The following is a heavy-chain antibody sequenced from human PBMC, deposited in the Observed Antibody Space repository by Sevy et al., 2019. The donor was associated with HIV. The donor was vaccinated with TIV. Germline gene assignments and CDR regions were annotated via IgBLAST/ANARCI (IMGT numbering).Heavy chain of an antibody. CDR3: SREIVGGPFDI. CDR2: IVGSSSTI. V-gene: IGHV3-48*01. D-gene: IGHD1-26*01. J-gene: IGHJ3*02. CDR1: RFTLSIYT. Sequence: GGSLRLSCAASRFTLSIYTMSWVRQAPGKGLECVSYIVGSSSTIYYADSVKGRFTISRDNAKNSLYLQMNSLRAEDTAVYYCSREIVGGPFDIWGQGTMVTVSS.